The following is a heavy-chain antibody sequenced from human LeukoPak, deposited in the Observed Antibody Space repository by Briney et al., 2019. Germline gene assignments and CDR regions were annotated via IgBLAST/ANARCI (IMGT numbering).Heavy chain of an antibody. D-gene: IGHD3-3*01. CDR2: IYYSGST. CDR1: GGSISSYY. J-gene: IGHJ5*02. CDR3: AREARDYDFWSGYYTVEKFDP. Sequence: SETLSLTCTVSGGSISSYYWSWIRQPPGKGLEWIGYIYYSGSTYYNPSLKSRVTISVDTSKNQFSLKLSSVTAADTAVYYCAREARDYDFWSGYYTVEKFDPWGQGTLVTVSS. V-gene: IGHV4-59*12.